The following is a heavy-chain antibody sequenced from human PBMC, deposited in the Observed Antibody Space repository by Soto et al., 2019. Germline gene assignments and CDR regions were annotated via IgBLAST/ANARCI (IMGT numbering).Heavy chain of an antibody. CDR3: ARVQRDYYYYGMDV. Sequence: SQTLSLTCAISGDSVSSNSAAWNWIRQSPSRGLEWLGRTYYRSKWYNDYAVSVKSRITINPDTSKNQFSLKLSSVTAADTAVYYCARVQRDYYYYGMDVWGQGTTVTVS. CDR1: GDSVSSNSAA. CDR2: TYYRSKWYN. J-gene: IGHJ6*02. V-gene: IGHV6-1*01.